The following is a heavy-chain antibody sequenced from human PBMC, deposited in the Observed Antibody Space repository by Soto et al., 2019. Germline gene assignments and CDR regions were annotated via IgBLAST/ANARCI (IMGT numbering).Heavy chain of an antibody. J-gene: IGHJ4*02. CDR2: ITPFSGDV. CDR1: GNTFTYRY. V-gene: IGHV1-45*02. CDR3: AGGGAGSGPFTWELPDH. D-gene: IGHD1-26*01. Sequence: QMQLVQSGAEVKKTGSSVTVSCKALGNTFTYRYLHWVRQAPGQALEWLGWITPFSGDVHYAQKFQERVPITRDRYINTAYMQMSSLRSEDTAMYFCAGGGAGSGPFTWELPDHWGQGTLVTVSS.